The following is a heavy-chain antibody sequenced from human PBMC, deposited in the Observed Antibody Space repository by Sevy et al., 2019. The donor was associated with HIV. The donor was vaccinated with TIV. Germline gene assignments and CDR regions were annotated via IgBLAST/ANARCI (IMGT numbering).Heavy chain of an antibody. CDR3: ARRGLSNMRDAFDI. CDR2: ITGISTYT. CDR1: GFTFSDYY. J-gene: IGHJ3*02. V-gene: IGHV3-11*06. Sequence: GGSLRLSCAASGFTFSDYYVSWIRQAPGKGLEWVSYITGISTYTNYADSVKGRFTVSRDNARNSLYLQMNSLRAEDTAVYYCARRGLSNMRDAFDIWGQGTMVTVSS.